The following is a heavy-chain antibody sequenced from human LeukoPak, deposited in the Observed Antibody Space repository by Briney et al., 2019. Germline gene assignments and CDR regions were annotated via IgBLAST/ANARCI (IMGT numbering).Heavy chain of an antibody. CDR2: ISGSGGST. Sequence: GGSLRLSCAASGFTFSSYAMNWVRQAPGKGLEWVSAISGSGGSTYYADSVKGRFTISRDNSKNTLYLQMNSLRAEDTAVYYCAKGSTPFCSGGNCYFDYWGQGTLVTVSS. CDR3: AKGSTPFCSGGNCYFDY. CDR1: GFTFSSYA. D-gene: IGHD2-15*01. J-gene: IGHJ4*02. V-gene: IGHV3-23*01.